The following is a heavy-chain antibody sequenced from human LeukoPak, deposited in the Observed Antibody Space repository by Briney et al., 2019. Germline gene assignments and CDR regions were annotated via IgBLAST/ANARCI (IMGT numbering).Heavy chain of an antibody. Sequence: GGSLRLSCAASGLTFSNYWMSWVRQAPGKGLEWVANIKEDGNEKYYVDSVKGRFTISRDKAKKSLYLQMNSLRAEDTAVYYCARDRSRFYYWGQGTPVTVSS. CDR3: ARDRSRFYY. CDR2: IKEDGNEK. D-gene: IGHD2-2*01. J-gene: IGHJ4*02. CDR1: GLTFSNYW. V-gene: IGHV3-7*01.